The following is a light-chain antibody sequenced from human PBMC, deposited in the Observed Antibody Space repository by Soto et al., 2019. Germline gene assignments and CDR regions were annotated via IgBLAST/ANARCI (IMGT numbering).Light chain of an antibody. Sequence: EIVMTQSPATLSVSPGGRATLSCRASQSVTSNLAWYQQRPGQAPRLLIYGASTRATDIPARFSGSGSGTEFTLTISSLQSEDFATYYCQQATTFPLTFGGGTKVDIK. CDR3: QQATTFPLT. J-gene: IGKJ4*01. CDR2: GAS. V-gene: IGKV3-15*01. CDR1: QSVTSN.